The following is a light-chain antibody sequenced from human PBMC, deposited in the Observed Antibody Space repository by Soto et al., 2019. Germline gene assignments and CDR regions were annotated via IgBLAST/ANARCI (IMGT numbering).Light chain of an antibody. V-gene: IGLV2-14*03. CDR2: EVT. CDR3: SSFTSSSTYVI. J-gene: IGLJ2*01. CDR1: SSDVGGYKY. Sequence: QSALTQPASVSGSPGQSITISCTGTSSDVGGYKYVSWYQQQPGKAPKLLIYEVTNRPSGVSNRFSGSKSGNTASLTISGLQADDEADYFCSSFTSSSTYVIFGGGT.